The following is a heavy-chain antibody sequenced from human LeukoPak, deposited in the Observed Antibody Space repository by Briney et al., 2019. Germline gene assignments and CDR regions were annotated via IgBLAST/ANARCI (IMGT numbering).Heavy chain of an antibody. Sequence: GGSLRLSCAGSGFILSNYWMSWVGQAPGKGLEGVCGINWNGGSTVYADSVKGRFTISRDNAKNTLYLQMNSLRAKDTAVYYCAKIAGTNYYYYYMDVWGKGTTVTVSS. CDR2: INWNGGST. CDR3: AKIAGTNYYYYYMDV. V-gene: IGHV3-20*04. D-gene: IGHD2-21*01. J-gene: IGHJ6*03. CDR1: GFILSNYW.